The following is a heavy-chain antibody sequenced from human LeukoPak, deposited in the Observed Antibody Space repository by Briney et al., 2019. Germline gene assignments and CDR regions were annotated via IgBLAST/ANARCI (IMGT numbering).Heavy chain of an antibody. J-gene: IGHJ1*01. CDR1: GYTFTSYD. CDR3: ATVSELLIAEYFQH. Sequence: GASVKVSCKASGYTFTSYDINWVRQATGQGLEWMGWMNPNSGNTGYAQKFQGRVTMTRNTSISTAYMELSSLRSEDTAVYYCATVSELLIAEYFQHWGQGTLVTVSS. V-gene: IGHV1-8*01. D-gene: IGHD1-26*01. CDR2: MNPNSGNT.